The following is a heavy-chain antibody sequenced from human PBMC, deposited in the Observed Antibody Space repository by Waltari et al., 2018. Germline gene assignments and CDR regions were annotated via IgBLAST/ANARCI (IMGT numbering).Heavy chain of an antibody. Sequence: QVQLVQSGAEVKEPGASVKVSCKTSGYTCTAYYLHWVRHAPGQGLEWMAWINANTGDSKSAQTFQGRVTVTRDTSITTAYLELSGLRSDDTALYYCARETLPGNKIIDYWGQGTLVTVSS. V-gene: IGHV1-2*02. CDR1: GYTCTAYY. D-gene: IGHD1-1*01. J-gene: IGHJ4*02. CDR3: ARETLPGNKIIDY. CDR2: INANTGDS.